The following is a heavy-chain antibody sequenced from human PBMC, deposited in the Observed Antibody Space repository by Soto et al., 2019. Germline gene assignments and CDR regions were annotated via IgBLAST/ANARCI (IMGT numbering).Heavy chain of an antibody. CDR1: GYIFTSYG. J-gene: IGHJ4*02. V-gene: IGHV1-18*04. D-gene: IGHD4-17*01. CDR3: ARDPSTGLFDY. Sequence: QVQLVQSGGDVKKPGASVKVSCWASGYIFTSYGISWVRQAPGQGLEWMGWINGDNGNINYAQNLKVRLTMTRDTSTSTVDMELRSLRSDDTAVYYCARDPSTGLFDYWGQGTLVTVSS. CDR2: INGDNGNI.